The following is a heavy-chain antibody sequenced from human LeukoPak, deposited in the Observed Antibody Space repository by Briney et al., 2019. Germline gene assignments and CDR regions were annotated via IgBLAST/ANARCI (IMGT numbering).Heavy chain of an antibody. J-gene: IGHJ3*01. D-gene: IGHD3-10*01. CDR2: IYYTGST. CDR1: GGSISSGDSY. CDR3: ARGGGVRGVLDPFDV. V-gene: IGHV4-30-4*01. Sequence: SQTLSLTCTVSGGSISSGDSYWRWIRQPPGQGLEWIGYIYYTGSTDYNPSLKSRVSISVDTSKNQFSLKLSSVTAADTAVYYCARGGGVRGVLDPFDVWGQGTMVTVSS.